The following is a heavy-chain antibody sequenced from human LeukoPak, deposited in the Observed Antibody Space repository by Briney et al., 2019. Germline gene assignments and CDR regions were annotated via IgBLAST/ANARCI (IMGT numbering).Heavy chain of an antibody. J-gene: IGHJ4*02. CDR3: VRDRPTGIYGDSSGYYWGLLDY. Sequence: GESLRLSCSASGFTFSNYAMHWVRQAPGKGLEYVSAISSTGGTTYYADSVTGRFTISRDTSKNTLYLQMSSLRAEDTAVYYCVRDRPTGIYGDSSGYYWGLLDYWGQGTLVTVSP. D-gene: IGHD3-22*01. CDR1: GFTFSNYA. V-gene: IGHV3-64D*09. CDR2: ISSTGGTT.